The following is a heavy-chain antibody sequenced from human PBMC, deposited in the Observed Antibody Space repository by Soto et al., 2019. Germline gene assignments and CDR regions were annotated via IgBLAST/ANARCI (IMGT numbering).Heavy chain of an antibody. D-gene: IGHD3-22*01. CDR1: GGSISSGGYY. J-gene: IGHJ4*02. V-gene: IGHV4-31*03. CDR3: ASTKRWLSFDS. Sequence: PSETLSLTCTVSGGSISSGGYYWSWIRQHPGKGLEWIGYIYYSGSTNYNPSLKSRVTISLDTSKNEFSLKLASVTAADTAVYYCASTKRWLSFDSWGPGTLVTVSS. CDR2: IYYSGST.